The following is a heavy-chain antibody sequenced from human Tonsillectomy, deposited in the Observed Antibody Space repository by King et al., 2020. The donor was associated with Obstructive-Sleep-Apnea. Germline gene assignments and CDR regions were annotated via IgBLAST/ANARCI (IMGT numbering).Heavy chain of an antibody. V-gene: IGHV3-30*04. J-gene: IGHJ4*02. Sequence: VQLVESGGGVVQPGRSLRLSCAASGFTFSSYAMHWVRQAPGKGLEWVAVISYDGSNKYFADSVKGRFTISRDNSKNTLYLQMNSLIVEDMAVYYCARGLWFGESNYFDFWGQGTLVTVSS. D-gene: IGHD3-10*01. CDR2: ISYDGSNK. CDR1: GFTFSSYA. CDR3: ARGLWFGESNYFDF.